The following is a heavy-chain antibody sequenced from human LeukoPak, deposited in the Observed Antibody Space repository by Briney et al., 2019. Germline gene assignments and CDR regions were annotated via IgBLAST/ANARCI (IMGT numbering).Heavy chain of an antibody. CDR2: IRQDGSEK. CDR3: TRTSVAAAGAC. CDR1: GFTISNYW. Sequence: GGSLRLSCVGSGFTISNYWMTWVRQAPGKGLEWVANIRQDGSEKYYVDSVKGRFTISRDNDKNSVYLQMNSLRAEDTALYYCTRTSVAAAGACWGQGTLVIVSS. D-gene: IGHD6-13*01. V-gene: IGHV3-7*01. J-gene: IGHJ4*02.